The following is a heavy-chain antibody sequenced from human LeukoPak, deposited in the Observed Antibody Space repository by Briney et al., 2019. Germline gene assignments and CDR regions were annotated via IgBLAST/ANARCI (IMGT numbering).Heavy chain of an antibody. V-gene: IGHV4-39*01. CDR1: GGSISSSSYY. CDR2: TYYSVST. CDR3: ARLVSDWDFWSGYYYAQDYYFDY. J-gene: IGHJ4*02. Sequence: PSETLSLTCTVTGGSISSSSYYWGWIRQPPVKRLHCIGRTYYSVSTYYNPSLKSRVTISVDTSKNQFSLKLSSVTAADTAVYYCARLVSDWDFWSGYYYAQDYYFDYWGQGTLVTVSS. D-gene: IGHD3-3*01.